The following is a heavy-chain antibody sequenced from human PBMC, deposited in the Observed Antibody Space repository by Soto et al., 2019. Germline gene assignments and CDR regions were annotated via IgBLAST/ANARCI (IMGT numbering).Heavy chain of an antibody. Sequence: PSETLSLTCTVSGGSISSGGYYWSWIRQHPGKGLEWIGYIYYSGSTYYNPSLKSRVTISVDTSKNQFSLKLSSVTAADTAVYYCARAPAAIRGYYYYYYYMDVWGKGTTVTVSS. CDR2: IYYSGST. J-gene: IGHJ6*03. V-gene: IGHV4-31*03. D-gene: IGHD2-2*02. CDR1: GGSISSGGYY. CDR3: ARAPAAIRGYYYYYYYMDV.